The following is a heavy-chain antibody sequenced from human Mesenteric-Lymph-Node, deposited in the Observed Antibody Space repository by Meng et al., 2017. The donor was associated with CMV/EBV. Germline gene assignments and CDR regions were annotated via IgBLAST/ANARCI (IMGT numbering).Heavy chain of an antibody. CDR3: AKDTGSGTGLGYYGMDV. D-gene: IGHD1-1*01. V-gene: IGHV3-7*03. Sequence: GESLKISCAASGFTFSSYWMSWVRQAPGKGLEWVANIKQDGSEKYYVDSVKGRFTISRDNAKNSLYLQMNSLRAEDMALYYCAKDTGSGTGLGYYGMDVWGQGTTVTVSS. J-gene: IGHJ6*02. CDR1: GFTFSSYW. CDR2: IKQDGSEK.